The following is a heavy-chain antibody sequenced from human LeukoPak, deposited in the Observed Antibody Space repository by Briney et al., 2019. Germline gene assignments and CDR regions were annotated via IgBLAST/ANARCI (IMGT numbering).Heavy chain of an antibody. Sequence: AASVKVSCKASGYTFTGYYMHWVRQAPGQGLEWMGWINPNSGGTNYAQKFQGRVTMTRDTSISTAYMELSRLRSDDTAVYYCARGSGRPHPRGIDYWGQGTLVTVSS. CDR3: ARGSGRPHPRGIDY. CDR1: GYTFTGYY. J-gene: IGHJ4*02. V-gene: IGHV1-2*02. D-gene: IGHD1-26*01. CDR2: INPNSGGT.